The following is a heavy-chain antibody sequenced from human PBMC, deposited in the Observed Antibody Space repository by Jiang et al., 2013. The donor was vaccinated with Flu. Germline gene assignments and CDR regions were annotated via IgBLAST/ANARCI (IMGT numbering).Heavy chain of an antibody. V-gene: IGHV5-51*03. Sequence: GAEVKKPGESLQISCQGSGYNFAAYWIGWVRQMPGKGLEWMGIIYPDDSDARYSPSFEGQVTISADKSISTAYLQWSSLKASDTATYYCAVTNLSASSWCFDYWG. CDR3: AVTNLSASSWCFDY. CDR2: IYPDDSDA. J-gene: IGHJ4*01. CDR1: GYNFAAYW. D-gene: IGHD6-13*01.